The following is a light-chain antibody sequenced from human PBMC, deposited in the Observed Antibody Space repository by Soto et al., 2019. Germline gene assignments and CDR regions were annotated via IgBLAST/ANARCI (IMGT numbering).Light chain of an antibody. Sequence: EIVMTQSPATLSVSPGERATLSCGASQTVSNNLAWYQQHPCQAPRLLIYGASTRSTGVPARFSGSGSGTEFTLTISSLQSEDFALYYCQQYNSWPYTFGQGTKLEIK. CDR2: GAS. J-gene: IGKJ2*01. CDR1: QTVSNN. V-gene: IGKV3-15*01. CDR3: QQYNSWPYT.